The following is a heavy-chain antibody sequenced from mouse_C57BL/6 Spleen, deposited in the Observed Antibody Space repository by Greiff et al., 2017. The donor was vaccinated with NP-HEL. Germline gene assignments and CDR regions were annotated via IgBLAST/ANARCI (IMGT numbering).Heavy chain of an antibody. CDR2: ISDGGSYA. D-gene: IGHD1-1*01. J-gene: IGHJ2*01. V-gene: IGHV5-4*01. Sequence: EVQGVESGGGLVKPGGSLKLSCAASGFTFSSYAMSWVRQTPEKRLEWVATISDGGSYAYYPDNVKGRFTISRDNAKNNLYLQMSHLKSEDTAMYYCARDHDYYGSPHFDYWGQGTTLTVSS. CDR3: ARDHDYYGSPHFDY. CDR1: GFTFSSYA.